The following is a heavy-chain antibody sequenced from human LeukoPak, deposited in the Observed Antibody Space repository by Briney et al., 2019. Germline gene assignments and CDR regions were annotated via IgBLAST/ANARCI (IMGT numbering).Heavy chain of an antibody. Sequence: SETLSLTCTVSGGSISSYYWSWIRQPAGKGLEWIGRIYTSGSTNYNPSLKSRVTMSVDTSKNQFSLKLSSVTAADTAVYYCARGSSSWFDWYFDLWGRGTLSLSPQ. J-gene: IGHJ2*01. D-gene: IGHD6-13*01. CDR2: IYTSGST. CDR1: GGSISSYY. CDR3: ARGSSSWFDWYFDL. V-gene: IGHV4-4*07.